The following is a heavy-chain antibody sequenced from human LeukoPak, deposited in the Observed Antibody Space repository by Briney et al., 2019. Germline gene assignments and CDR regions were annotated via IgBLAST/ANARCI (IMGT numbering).Heavy chain of an antibody. V-gene: IGHV3-23*01. D-gene: IGHD2-15*01. J-gene: IGHJ4*02. Sequence: GVSLRLSCAASGFTFGSYVMIWVRQAPGKGPEWVSAISGDGGTYYADSVKGRFTISRDNSKNTLYLQMNSLGGEDTALYYCARYCGAASCYSGFDYWGQGTLVTVA. CDR1: GFTFGSYV. CDR2: ISGDGGT. CDR3: ARYCGAASCYSGFDY.